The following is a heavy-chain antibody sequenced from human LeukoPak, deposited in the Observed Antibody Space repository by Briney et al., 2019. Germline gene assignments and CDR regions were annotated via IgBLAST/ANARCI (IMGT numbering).Heavy chain of an antibody. V-gene: IGHV3-23*01. CDR3: ARTPPMTTVTFFDY. D-gene: IGHD4-17*01. CDR2: ISGSDGST. Sequence: PGGFLRLSCAASAFTFSTYAMTWVRQAPGKGLEWVSAISGSDGSTYYANSVKGRFTISRDSSKNTLYLQMNSLRAEDTAVYYCARTPPMTTVTFFDYWGQGTLVTVSS. CDR1: AFTFSTYA. J-gene: IGHJ4*02.